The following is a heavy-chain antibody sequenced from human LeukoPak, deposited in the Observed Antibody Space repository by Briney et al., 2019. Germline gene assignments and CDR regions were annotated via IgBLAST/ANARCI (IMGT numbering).Heavy chain of an antibody. CDR3: ARGLGDSSGYDP. V-gene: IGHV4-31*03. CDR1: GGSISSGGYY. J-gene: IGHJ5*02. D-gene: IGHD3-22*01. Sequence: SETLSLTCTVSGGSISSGGYYWSWIRQHPGKGLEWIGYIYYSGSTYYNPSLKSRVSISVDTSKNQFSLKLSSVTAADTAVYYCARGLGDSSGYDPWDQGTLVTVSS. CDR2: IYYSGST.